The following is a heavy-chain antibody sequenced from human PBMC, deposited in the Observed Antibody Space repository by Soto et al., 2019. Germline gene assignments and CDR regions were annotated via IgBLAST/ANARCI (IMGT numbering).Heavy chain of an antibody. V-gene: IGHV4-59*08. CDR3: ARLMPLRGVAHWYFDL. CDR1: GASISSYY. Sequence: QVQLQESGPGLVKPSETLSLTCTVSGASISSYYWSWIRQPPGKGLEWIGYIYYSGNTNYNPSLKSRVTISVDTSKNQFSLKLSSVTAADTAVYYCARLMPLRGVAHWYFDLWGRGTLVTVSS. CDR2: IYYSGNT. D-gene: IGHD2-15*01. J-gene: IGHJ2*01.